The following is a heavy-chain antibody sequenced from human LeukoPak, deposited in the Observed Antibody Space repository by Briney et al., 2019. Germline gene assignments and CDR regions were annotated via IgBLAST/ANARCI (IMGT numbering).Heavy chain of an antibody. CDR2: FDPEDGET. CDR1: GYTLTELS. J-gene: IGHJ6*03. D-gene: IGHD6-6*01. Sequence: ASVTVSCKVSGYTLTELSMHWVRQAPGKGLEWMGGFDPEDGETIYAQRFQGRVTMTEDTSTDTAYMELSSLRSEDTAVYYCATAAARRHYYYYMDVWGKGTTVTVSS. CDR3: ATAAARRHYYYYMDV. V-gene: IGHV1-24*01.